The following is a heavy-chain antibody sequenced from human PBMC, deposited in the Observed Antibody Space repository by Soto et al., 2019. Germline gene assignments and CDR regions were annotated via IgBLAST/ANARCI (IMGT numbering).Heavy chain of an antibody. CDR1: GFTFSSYV. CDR2: IWHDGGNK. V-gene: IGHV3-33*01. Sequence: GGSLRLSCAASGFTFSSYVMHWVGQAPGKGLEWVAFIWHDGGNKFYAESVKGRFTISRDNSKNTLYLQMTSLSAEDTAMYYCARDGDVNTGFGKDYWGQGTLVTVSS. D-gene: IGHD3-16*01. CDR3: ARDGDVNTGFGKDY. J-gene: IGHJ4*02.